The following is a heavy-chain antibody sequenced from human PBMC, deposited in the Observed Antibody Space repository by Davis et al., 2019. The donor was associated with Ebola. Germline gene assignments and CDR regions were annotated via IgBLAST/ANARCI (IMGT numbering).Heavy chain of an antibody. CDR2: INACNGNT. V-gene: IGHV1-3*01. CDR3: ARQALAIYYYYYGMDV. CDR1: GYTFTGYY. Sequence: AASVKVSCKASGYTFTGYYMHWVRQAPGQRLEWMGWINACNGNTKYSQKFQGRITITRDTSASTAYMELSSLRSEDTAVYYCARQALAIYYYYYGMDVWGQGTTVTVSS. D-gene: IGHD6-13*01. J-gene: IGHJ6*02.